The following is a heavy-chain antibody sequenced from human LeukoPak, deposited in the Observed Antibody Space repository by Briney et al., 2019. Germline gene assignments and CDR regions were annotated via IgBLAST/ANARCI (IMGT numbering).Heavy chain of an antibody. J-gene: IGHJ4*02. CDR2: IIPILGIA. CDR1: GGTFSSYA. CDR3: ASKAGGNSGDY. D-gene: IGHD4-23*01. Sequence: GASVKVSCKASGGTFSSYAISWVRQAPGQGLEWMGRIIPILGIANYAQKFQGRVTITADKSTSTAYMELSSLRSEDTAVYYCASKAGGNSGDYWGQGTLVTVSS. V-gene: IGHV1-69*04.